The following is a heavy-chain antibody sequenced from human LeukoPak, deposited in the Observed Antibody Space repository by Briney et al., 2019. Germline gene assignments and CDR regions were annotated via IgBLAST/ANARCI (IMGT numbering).Heavy chain of an antibody. CDR2: INPNSGGT. D-gene: IGHD2-8*01. CDR3: ARTNALDY. Sequence: GASVKVSFKATVYTFTSYGFSWVRQPPAQGLEWMGWINPNSGGTNSAQKFKGRVTMTSDTSISTAYMELSSPRSDDTALYYCARTNALDYWGQGTLVTVSS. J-gene: IGHJ4*02. V-gene: IGHV1-2*02. CDR1: VYTFTSYG.